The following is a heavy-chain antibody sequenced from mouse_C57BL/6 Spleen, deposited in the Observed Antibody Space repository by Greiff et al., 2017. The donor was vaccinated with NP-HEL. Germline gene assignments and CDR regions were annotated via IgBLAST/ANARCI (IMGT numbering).Heavy chain of an antibody. J-gene: IGHJ1*03. CDR2: IWTGGGT. CDR3: ASRYGSSYWYFDV. CDR1: GFSLTSYA. V-gene: IGHV2-9-1*01. D-gene: IGHD1-1*01. Sequence: VQLQQSGPGLVAPSQSLSITCTVSGFSLTSYAISWVRQPPGKGLEWLGVIWTGGGTNYNSALKSRLSISKDNSKSQVFLKMNSLQTDDTARYYCASRYGSSYWYFDVWGTGTTVTVSS.